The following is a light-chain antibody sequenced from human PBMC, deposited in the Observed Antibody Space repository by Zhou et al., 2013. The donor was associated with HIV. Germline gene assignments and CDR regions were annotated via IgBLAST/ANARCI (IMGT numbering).Light chain of an antibody. V-gene: IGKV1-13*02. CDR1: QGISSA. J-gene: IGKJ4*01. CDR2: DAS. Sequence: AIQLTQSPSSLSASVGDRVTITCRASQGISSALAWYQQKPGKAPKLLIYDASSLESGVPSRFSGSGSGTDFTLTISSLQPEDFATYYCQQSYSTLTFGGGTKVE. CDR3: QQSYSTLT.